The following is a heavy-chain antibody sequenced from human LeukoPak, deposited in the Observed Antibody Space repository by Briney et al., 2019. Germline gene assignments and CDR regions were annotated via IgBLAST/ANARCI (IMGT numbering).Heavy chain of an antibody. Sequence: GSLRLSCAASGFTVSSNYMSWVRQAPGKGLEWVSVIYSGGSTYYADSVKGRFTISRDNSKNTLYLQMNSLRAEDTAVYYCARDGVFGVVLNAFDIWGQGTMVTVSS. CDR3: ARDGVFGVVLNAFDI. CDR2: IYSGGST. CDR1: GFTVSSNY. V-gene: IGHV3-66*01. D-gene: IGHD3-3*01. J-gene: IGHJ3*02.